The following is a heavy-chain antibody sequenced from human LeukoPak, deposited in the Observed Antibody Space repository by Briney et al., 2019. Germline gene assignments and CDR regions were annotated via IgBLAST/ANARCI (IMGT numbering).Heavy chain of an antibody. J-gene: IGHJ4*02. Sequence: GGSLRLSCAASGFIFSNYDMNWVRQAPGKGLEWVSSTDSSGIDKYYADSVKGRLTISRDNAENSLYLQMNSLRAEDTAVYYCARASGRVPAAAIPLDYWGQGTLVTVSS. CDR2: TDSSGIDK. CDR3: ARASGRVPAAAIPLDY. CDR1: GFIFSNYD. D-gene: IGHD2-2*01. V-gene: IGHV3-21*01.